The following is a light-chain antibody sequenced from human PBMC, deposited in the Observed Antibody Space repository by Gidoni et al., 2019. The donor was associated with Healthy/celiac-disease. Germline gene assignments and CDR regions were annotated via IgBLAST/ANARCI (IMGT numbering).Light chain of an antibody. J-gene: IGKJ4*01. V-gene: IGKV1-39*01. CDR2: AAS. Sequence: DIQMTQSPSSLSASVGDRVTITCRARQSISSYLNWYQQKPGKAPKLLIYAASSLQSGVPSRFSGSGSGTDFTLTISSLQPADFATYYCQQSYSTVLTFGGGTKVEIK. CDR1: QSISSY. CDR3: QQSYSTVLT.